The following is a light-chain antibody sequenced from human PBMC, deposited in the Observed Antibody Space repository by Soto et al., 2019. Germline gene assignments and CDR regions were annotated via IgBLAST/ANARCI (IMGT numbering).Light chain of an antibody. J-gene: IGLJ2*01. CDR2: DTS. CDR3: FLSYSGARPVV. V-gene: IGLV7-46*01. Sequence: QAVVTQEPSLTVSPGGTVTLTCDSSTGPVPSGPWPYRLQQKPGQAPRTLIYDTSKKHSWTPARFSGSLLGGKAALTLSGAQPEDEADYDCFLSYSGARPVVFGGGTKLTVL. CDR1: TGPVPSGPW.